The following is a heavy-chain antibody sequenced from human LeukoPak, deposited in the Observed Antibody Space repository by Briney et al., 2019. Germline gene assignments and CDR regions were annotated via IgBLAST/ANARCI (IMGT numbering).Heavy chain of an antibody. J-gene: IGHJ6*02. D-gene: IGHD3-10*01. Sequence: PSETLSLTCTVSGGSISSYYWSWIRQPAGKGLEWIGRIYTSGSTNYNPSLKSRVTMSVDTSKNQFSLKLSSVTAADTAVYYCARMGFGELLSSYYYYGMDGWGQGTTVTVSS. CDR2: IYTSGST. CDR1: GGSISSYY. V-gene: IGHV4-4*07. CDR3: ARMGFGELLSSYYYYGMDG.